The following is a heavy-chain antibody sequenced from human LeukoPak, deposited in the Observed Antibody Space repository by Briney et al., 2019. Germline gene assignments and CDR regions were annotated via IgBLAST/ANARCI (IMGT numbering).Heavy chain of an antibody. Sequence: PSETLSLTCTVSGGSISSYYWSWIRQPAGKGLEWIGRIYTSGSTNYNPSLKSRVTMSVDTSKNQFSLKLSSVTAADTAVYYCAREIVGATGEDNHFDYWGQGTLVTVSS. CDR3: AREIVGATGEDNHFDY. CDR1: GGSISSYY. D-gene: IGHD1-26*01. V-gene: IGHV4-4*07. CDR2: IYTSGST. J-gene: IGHJ4*02.